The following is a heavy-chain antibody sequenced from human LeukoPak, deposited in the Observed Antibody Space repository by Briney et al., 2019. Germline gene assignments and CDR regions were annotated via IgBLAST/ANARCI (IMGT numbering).Heavy chain of an antibody. V-gene: IGHV3-23*01. CDR1: EFTFSNFA. Sequence: GGSLRLSCAASEFTFSNFAMSWVRQAPGKGLEWVSAISVSGGSTYYADSVEGRFSMFRDNSKNTLYLQMNSLRVEDTAVYYCAKDAEGTITDAFDYWGQGTLVTVSS. CDR2: ISVSGGST. CDR3: AKDAEGTITDAFDY. D-gene: IGHD1-14*01. J-gene: IGHJ4*02.